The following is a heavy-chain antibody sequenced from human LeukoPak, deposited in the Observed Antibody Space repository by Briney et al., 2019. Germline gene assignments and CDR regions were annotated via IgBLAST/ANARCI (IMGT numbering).Heavy chain of an antibody. D-gene: IGHD6-13*01. Sequence: SETLSLTCTVSGGSISSSTYYWGWIRQPPGKGLEWIGIIYYSGSTSYNPSLKSRVTISVDTSKNQFSLKLSSVTAADTAVYYCARAGQQLVRRYFDYWGQGTLVTVSS. V-gene: IGHV4-39*07. J-gene: IGHJ4*02. CDR1: GGSISSSTYY. CDR3: ARAGQQLVRRYFDY. CDR2: IYYSGST.